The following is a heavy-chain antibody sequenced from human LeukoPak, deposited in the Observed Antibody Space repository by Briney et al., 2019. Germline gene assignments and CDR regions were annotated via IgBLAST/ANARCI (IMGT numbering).Heavy chain of an antibody. D-gene: IGHD4-11*01. Sequence: GGSLRLSCAASGFSFSDSAMHWVRQASGEGLEWVSYISSSGSTIYYADSVKGRFTISRDNAKNSLYLQMNSLRAEDTAVYYCARDPVTTSFFYYGMDVWGQGTTVTVSS. CDR3: ARDPVTTSFFYYGMDV. J-gene: IGHJ6*02. CDR2: ISSSGSTI. CDR1: GFSFSDSA. V-gene: IGHV3-11*01.